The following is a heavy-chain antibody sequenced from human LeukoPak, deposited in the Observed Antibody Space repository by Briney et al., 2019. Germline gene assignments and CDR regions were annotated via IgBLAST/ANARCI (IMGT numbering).Heavy chain of an antibody. CDR1: GYTFTDYY. CDR2: RNPNDCDR. Sequence: ASVKVSFKSSGYTFTDYYIHYFRRATGQGFEWIGWRNPNDCDRDYAQKFQGRVAMTRDTSISTAHMEVSRLRSDDTAVYYCARVNFLYCSSSTCLFDYWGQGTLVTVSS. V-gene: IGHV1-2*02. D-gene: IGHD2-2*01. CDR3: ARVNFLYCSSSTCLFDY. J-gene: IGHJ4*02.